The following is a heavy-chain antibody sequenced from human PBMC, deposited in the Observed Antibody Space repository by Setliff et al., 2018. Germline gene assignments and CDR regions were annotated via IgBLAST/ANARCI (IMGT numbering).Heavy chain of an antibody. D-gene: IGHD3-3*02. CDR2: INHSGST. CDR1: GGSFSGYY. V-gene: IGHV4-34*01. CDR3: AKGDTIRININYSYAMDV. Sequence: SETLSLTCAVYGGSFSGYYWSWIRQPPGKGLEWIGEINHSGSTNYNPSLKSRVTISVDTSKNQFSLKLSSVTAADTAVYYCAKGDTIRININYSYAMDVWGRGTTVTVSS. J-gene: IGHJ6*02.